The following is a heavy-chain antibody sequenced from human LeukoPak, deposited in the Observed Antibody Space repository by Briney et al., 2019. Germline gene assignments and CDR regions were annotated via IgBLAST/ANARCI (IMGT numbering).Heavy chain of an antibody. V-gene: IGHV3-30-3*01. CDR1: GFTFSSYA. Sequence: PGRSLRLSCAASGFTFSSYAMHWVRQAPGKGLEWVAVISYDGSNKYYADSVKGRFTISRDNSKNTLYLQMNSLRAEDTAVYYCARDPSYGDWTYFDYWGQGTPVTVSS. J-gene: IGHJ4*02. D-gene: IGHD4-17*01. CDR2: ISYDGSNK. CDR3: ARDPSYGDWTYFDY.